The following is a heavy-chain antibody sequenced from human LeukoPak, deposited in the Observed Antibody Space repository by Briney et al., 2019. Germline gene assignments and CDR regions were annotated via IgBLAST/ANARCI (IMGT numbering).Heavy chain of an antibody. Sequence: ASVKVSCKASGYTFTSYGISWVRQAPGQGLEWMGGIIPIFGTANYAQKFQGRVTITADKSTSTAYMELSSLRSEDTAVYYCARVGSCSGGSCYPFPSNYYYYYMDVWGKGTTVTVSS. D-gene: IGHD2-15*01. CDR2: IIPIFGTA. V-gene: IGHV1-69*06. J-gene: IGHJ6*03. CDR3: ARVGSCSGGSCYPFPSNYYYYYMDV. CDR1: GYTFTSYG.